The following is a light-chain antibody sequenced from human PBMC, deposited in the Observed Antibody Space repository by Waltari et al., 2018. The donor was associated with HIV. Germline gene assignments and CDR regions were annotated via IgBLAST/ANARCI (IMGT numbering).Light chain of an antibody. Sequence: DIVITQSPLSLPVTPGEPASISCRSSQSLLNSNGFNYLDWYLQKPGQSPRLLIYLASDRAPGVPDRFSGSGSGTDFTLKISRVEAEDVGVYDCMQALQTPLITFGQGTRLEIK. J-gene: IGKJ5*01. CDR3: MQALQTPLIT. CDR1: QSLLNSNGFNY. V-gene: IGKV2-28*01. CDR2: LAS.